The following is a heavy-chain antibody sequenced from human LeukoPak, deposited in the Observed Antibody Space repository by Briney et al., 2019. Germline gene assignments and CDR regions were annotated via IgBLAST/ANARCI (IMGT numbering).Heavy chain of an antibody. CDR3: ASDDYGDLVNAFDI. Sequence: SETLSLTCTVSGGSISGYYWSWIRQPPGRGLEWIGYISYSGSTNYNPSLKSRVTISLDTSKNHFSLKLTSVTAADTAVYYCASDDYGDLVNAFDIWGQGTMVTVSS. CDR1: GGSISGYY. D-gene: IGHD4-17*01. V-gene: IGHV4-59*12. CDR2: ISYSGST. J-gene: IGHJ3*02.